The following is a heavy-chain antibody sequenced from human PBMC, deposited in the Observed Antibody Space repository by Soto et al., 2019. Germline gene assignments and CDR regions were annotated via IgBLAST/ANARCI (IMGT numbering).Heavy chain of an antibody. V-gene: IGHV3-30-3*01. CDR3: ARGERFFDL. CDR1: GFTFSSYA. Sequence: QVQLVESGGGVVQPGRSLRLSCAASGFTFSSYAMHWVRQAPGKGLEWVVVISYDGSNKYSADSVKGRFTISRDNSKSTLYLQMNSLRAEDTAVYYCARGERFFDLWGRGTLVTVSS. CDR2: ISYDGSNK. J-gene: IGHJ2*01.